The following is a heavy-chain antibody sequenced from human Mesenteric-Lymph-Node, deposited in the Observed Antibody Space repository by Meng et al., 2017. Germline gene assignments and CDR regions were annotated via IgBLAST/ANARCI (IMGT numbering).Heavy chain of an antibody. J-gene: IGHJ4*02. CDR2: INSNSGGT. CDR3: ARVGSVPSSGWYGGH. CDR1: GGTFTDHY. Sequence: ASVKVSCKASGGTFTDHYMHWVRQAPGQGLEWMGWINSNSGGTKYAQKFQGRVTVTRDTSISTAYMELSRLRSDDTAVYYCARVGSVPSSGWYGGHWGQGTLVTVSS. V-gene: IGHV1-2*02. D-gene: IGHD6-19*01.